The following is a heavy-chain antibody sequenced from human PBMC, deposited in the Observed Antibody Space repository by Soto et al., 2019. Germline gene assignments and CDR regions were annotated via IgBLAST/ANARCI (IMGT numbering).Heavy chain of an antibody. V-gene: IGHV3-15*01. CDR3: TTLYQGISN. J-gene: IGHJ4*02. Sequence: EVQLVESGGGFVKPGGSLRLSCAASGFTFSNAWMSWVRQTPGKGLEWVGRIKSKTDAETTDYAAPVKGRFTISRDESKNALYLQMNSLKTEDTAVYYCTTLYQGISNWGQGTLVTVSS. D-gene: IGHD2-2*01. CDR1: GFTFSNAW. CDR2: IKSKTDAETT.